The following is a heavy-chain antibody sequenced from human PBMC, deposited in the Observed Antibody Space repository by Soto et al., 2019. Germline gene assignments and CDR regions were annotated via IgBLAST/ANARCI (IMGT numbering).Heavy chain of an antibody. CDR3: AHRVLRTVFGLVTTTAIYFDF. Sequence: QITLNESGPTVVSPTETLTLTCRFSGFSLTTSGVGVGWIRQSPGKAPEWLALIYWDDDKRYSASLKSRLTITKDTSKNQVVLTVSDLDPTDTATYYCAHRVLRTVFGLVTTTAIYFDFWGQATPVAVSS. CDR1: GFSLTTSGVG. D-gene: IGHD3-3*01. CDR2: IYWDDDK. J-gene: IGHJ4*02. V-gene: IGHV2-5*02.